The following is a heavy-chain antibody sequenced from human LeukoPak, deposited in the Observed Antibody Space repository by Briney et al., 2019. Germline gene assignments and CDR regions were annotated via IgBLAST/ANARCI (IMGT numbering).Heavy chain of an antibody. D-gene: IGHD3-10*01. J-gene: IGHJ4*02. CDR1: GYSFTKYW. V-gene: IGHV5-10-1*01. CDR2: IDPSDSYT. CDR3: ARYYGSGSYYNY. Sequence: GESLKISCKASGYSFTKYWIGWVRQMPGKGLEWMGRIDPSDSYTNYSPSFQGHVTISADKSISTAYLQWSSLKASDTAMYYCARYYGSGSYYNYWGQGTLVTVSS.